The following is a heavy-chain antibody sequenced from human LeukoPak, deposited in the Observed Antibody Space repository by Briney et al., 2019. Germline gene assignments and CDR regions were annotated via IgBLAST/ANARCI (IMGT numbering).Heavy chain of an antibody. CDR1: GFTFSSYG. CDR3: ARVLNHYYDSSGFDY. J-gene: IGHJ4*02. V-gene: IGHV3-30*02. CDR2: IRYDGSNK. Sequence: GGSLRLSCAASGFTFSSYGMHWVRQAPGKGLEWVAFIRYDGSNKYYADSVKGRFTISRDNSKNTLYLQMNSLRAEDTAVYYRARVLNHYYDSSGFDYWGQGTLVTVSS. D-gene: IGHD3-22*01.